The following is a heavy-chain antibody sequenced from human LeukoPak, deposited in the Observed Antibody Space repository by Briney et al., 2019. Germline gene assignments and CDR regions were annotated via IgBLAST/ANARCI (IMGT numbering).Heavy chain of an antibody. CDR1: GFIFSDYW. CDR3: ARGLSYAVAYGDY. CDR2: INRDGTGT. V-gene: IGHV3-74*01. D-gene: IGHD6-19*01. J-gene: IGHJ4*02. Sequence: GGSLRLSCAPSGFIFSDYWFHWVRQTPGQGLVWVAAINRDGTGTSHADSVRGRFAVSRDNAKNTLYLQLNSLRADDTAVYYCARGLSYAVAYGDYWGQGTLVTVSS.